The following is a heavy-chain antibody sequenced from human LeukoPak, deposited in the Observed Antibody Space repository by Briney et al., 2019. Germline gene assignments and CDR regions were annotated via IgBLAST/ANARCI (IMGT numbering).Heavy chain of an antibody. J-gene: IGHJ5*02. CDR3: ARGRMAYCSGGSCYSNWFDP. CDR1: GGSISGYY. V-gene: IGHV4-34*01. Sequence: SETLSLTCAVYGGSISGYYWSWIRQPPGKGLEWIGEINHSGSTNYNPSLKSRVTISVDTSKNQFSLKLSSVTAADTAVYYCARGRMAYCSGGSCYSNWFDPWGQGTLVTVSS. CDR2: INHSGST. D-gene: IGHD2-15*01.